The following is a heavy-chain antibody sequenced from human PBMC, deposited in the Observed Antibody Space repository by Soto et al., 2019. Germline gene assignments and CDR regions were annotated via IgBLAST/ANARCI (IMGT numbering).Heavy chain of an antibody. CDR1: GFTFSTYA. CDR2: ISGSGGST. J-gene: IGHJ4*02. CDR3: ANLPVAVAAHFSFDY. Sequence: EVQLLDSGGGLVQPGGSLRLSCAASGFTFSTYAMSWVRQAPGKGLEWVSSISGSGGSTFYADSVKGRFTISRDSSKNTLYLQMDSLRVDDTAVYYCANLPVAVAAHFSFDYWGQGTLVTVSS. V-gene: IGHV3-23*01. D-gene: IGHD2-15*01.